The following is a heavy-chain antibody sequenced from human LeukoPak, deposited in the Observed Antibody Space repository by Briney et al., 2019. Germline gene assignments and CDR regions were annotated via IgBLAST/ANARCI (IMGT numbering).Heavy chain of an antibody. CDR2: TYYRSMWYN. CDR1: GDSVSSNSAA. J-gene: IGHJ3*02. Sequence: SQTLSLTCAISGDSVSSNSAAWNWIRQSPSRGLEWLGRTYYRSMWYNDYAVSVKSRITINPDTSKNQFSLQLKSVTPEDTAVYYCTRDSPEEYADSPNAFDIWGQGTMVTVSS. D-gene: IGHD4-17*01. CDR3: TRDSPEEYADSPNAFDI. V-gene: IGHV6-1*01.